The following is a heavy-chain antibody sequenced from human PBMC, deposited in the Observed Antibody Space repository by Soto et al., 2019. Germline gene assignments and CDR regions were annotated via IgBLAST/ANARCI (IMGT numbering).Heavy chain of an antibody. V-gene: IGHV3-33*01. CDR3: ARESPEAYFDY. CDR1: GFTFSSYG. CDR2: IWYDGSNK. J-gene: IGHJ4*02. Sequence: PGGSLRLSCAASGFTFSSYGMHWVRQAPGKGLEWVAVIWYDGSNKYYADSVKGRFTISRDNSKNTLYLQMNSLRAEDTAVYYCARESPEAYFDYWGQGTLVTVSS.